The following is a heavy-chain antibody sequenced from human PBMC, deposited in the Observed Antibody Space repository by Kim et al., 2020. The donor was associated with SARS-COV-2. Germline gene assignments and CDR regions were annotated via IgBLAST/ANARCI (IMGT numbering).Heavy chain of an antibody. J-gene: IGHJ4*02. Sequence: GGSLRLSCAASGFTFADHSMSWIRQAPGKGLEWISYITSSSSYANYADSVKGRFTISRDNAKNSLFLQMNSLRADDTAVYYCVRAGHYDSSGYLRDFDYWGQGTMVTVSS. CDR2: ITSSSSYA. V-gene: IGHV3-11*05. D-gene: IGHD3-22*01. CDR3: VRAGHYDSSGYLRDFDY. CDR1: GFTFADHS.